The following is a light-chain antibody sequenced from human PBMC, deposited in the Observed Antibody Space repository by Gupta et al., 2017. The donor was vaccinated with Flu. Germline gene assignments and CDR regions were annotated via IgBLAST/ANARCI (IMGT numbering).Light chain of an antibody. Sequence: QMAQSPSSLSASVGDRVTIACRASQDVNNYVAWYQQKPGKAPKSLIYTAYSLQSGVPSRFSGSGSGTDFTIPISGLQPEDFATYFCQQYHTFPYSFGQGT. V-gene: IGKV1-16*01. J-gene: IGKJ2*03. CDR2: TAY. CDR1: QDVNNY. CDR3: QQYHTFPYS.